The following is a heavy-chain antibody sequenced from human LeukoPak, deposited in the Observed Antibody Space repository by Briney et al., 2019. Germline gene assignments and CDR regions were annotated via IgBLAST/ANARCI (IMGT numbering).Heavy chain of an antibody. Sequence: GGSLRLSCAASGFTFTGYSMNWVRQAPGKGLGWVSYISVSSSNIYYADSVKGRFTISRDNAKNSLYLQMNSLRDEDTAVYYCARESYWGSSAKGFDYWGQGTLVTVSS. V-gene: IGHV3-48*02. D-gene: IGHD7-27*01. CDR2: ISVSSSNI. J-gene: IGHJ4*02. CDR3: ARESYWGSSAKGFDY. CDR1: GFTFTGYS.